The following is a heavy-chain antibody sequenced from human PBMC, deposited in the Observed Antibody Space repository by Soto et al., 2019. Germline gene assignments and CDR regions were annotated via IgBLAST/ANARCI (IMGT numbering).Heavy chain of an antibody. CDR2: VWYDGSNK. Sequence: PGGSLRLSCAASGVSFTSYGMHWVRQAPGKGLEWVALVWYDGSNKYYADSVKGRFTISRDNSKKTLYLQMNSLRADDTAVYYCARDRAYCSGACYPPLGHFALSGRRTLVPVSS. D-gene: IGHD2-21*02. CDR1: GVSFTSYG. CDR3: ARDRAYCSGACYPPLGHFAL. J-gene: IGHJ2*01. V-gene: IGHV3-33*01.